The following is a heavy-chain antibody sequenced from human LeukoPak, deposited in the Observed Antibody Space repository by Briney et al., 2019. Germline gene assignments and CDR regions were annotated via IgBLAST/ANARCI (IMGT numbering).Heavy chain of an antibody. CDR3: ARGGGSYPLGNAFDI. CDR1: GFTFSSYA. V-gene: IGHV3-30*04. J-gene: IGHJ3*02. CDR2: ISYDGSNK. D-gene: IGHD1-26*01. Sequence: QTGGSLRLSCAASGFTFSSYAMHWVRQAPGKGLEWVVVISYDGSNKYYADSVKGRFTISRDNFKNTLYLQMNSLRAEDTAVYYCARGGGSYPLGNAFDIWGQGTMVTVSS.